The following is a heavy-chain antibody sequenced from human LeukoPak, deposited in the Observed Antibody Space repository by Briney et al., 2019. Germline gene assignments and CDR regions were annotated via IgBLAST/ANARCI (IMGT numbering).Heavy chain of an antibody. CDR2: IRSDGSNE. CDR3: AKLETTVTTKPQDY. V-gene: IGHV3-30*02. J-gene: IGHJ4*02. CDR1: GFTFSTCA. Sequence: GGSLRLSCAASGFTFSTCAMHWVHQAPGKGLEWVSAIRSDGSNEWYVDSVKGRFTISRDNSKNTLLLQMSSLRTEDTAVYYCAKLETTVTTKPQDYWGQGTLVTVSS. D-gene: IGHD4-17*01.